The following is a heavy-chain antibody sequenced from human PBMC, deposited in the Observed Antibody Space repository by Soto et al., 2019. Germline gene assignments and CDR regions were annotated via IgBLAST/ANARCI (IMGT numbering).Heavy chain of an antibody. J-gene: IGHJ6*02. CDR1: GFTFSSYE. Sequence: PGGSLRLSCAASGFTFSSYEMNWVRQAPGKGLEWVSYISSSGSTIYYADSVKGRFTISRDNAKNSLYLQMNSLRAEDTAVYYCARGEDSGSYYGYYYGMDVWGQGTTVTVSS. V-gene: IGHV3-48*03. CDR3: ARGEDSGSYYGYYYGMDV. D-gene: IGHD1-26*01. CDR2: ISSSGSTI.